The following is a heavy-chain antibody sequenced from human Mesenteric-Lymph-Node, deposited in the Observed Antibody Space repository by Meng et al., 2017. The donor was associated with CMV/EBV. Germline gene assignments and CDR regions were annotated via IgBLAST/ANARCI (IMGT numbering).Heavy chain of an antibody. Sequence: GESLKISCAASGFTFSNYWMSWVRQAPGKGLEWVANINQDGSEKHYVDSVKGRFTISRDSAKKSLYLEMNSLRAEDTAVYYCARGTGGRSGYNNWGQGTLVTVSS. CDR2: INQDGSEK. CDR1: GFTFSNYW. CDR3: ARGTGGRSGYNN. J-gene: IGHJ4*02. D-gene: IGHD3-3*01. V-gene: IGHV3-7*01.